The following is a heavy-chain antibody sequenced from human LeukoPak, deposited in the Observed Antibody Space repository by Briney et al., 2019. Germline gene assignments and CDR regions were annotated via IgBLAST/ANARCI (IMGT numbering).Heavy chain of an antibody. CDR2: ISAYNGNT. CDR1: VYTFTSYG. J-gene: IGHJ6*03. D-gene: IGHD2-15*01. CDR3: ARDYCSGGSCYHGGYYYYMDV. V-gene: IGHV1-18*01. Sequence: ASVKVSCKASVYTFTSYGISWVRQSPGQGLEWMGWISAYNGNTNYAQKLQGRVTMTTDTSTSTAYMELRSLRSDDTAVYYCARDYCSGGSCYHGGYYYYMDVWRKGTTVTVSS.